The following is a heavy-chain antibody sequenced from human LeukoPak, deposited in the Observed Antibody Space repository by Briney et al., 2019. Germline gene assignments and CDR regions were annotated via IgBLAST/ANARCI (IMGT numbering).Heavy chain of an antibody. CDR1: GASISTSY. J-gene: IGHJ5*02. V-gene: IGHV4-59*12. CDR3: ARGGSFDP. Sequence: SETLSLTCTVSGASISTSYWSWIRQSPGKGLECIGYIYYSGNTNYNPSLKSRVTISGDTSRSQFYLNLTSVTAADTAVYYCARGGSFDPWGQGILVTVSS. CDR2: IYYSGNT.